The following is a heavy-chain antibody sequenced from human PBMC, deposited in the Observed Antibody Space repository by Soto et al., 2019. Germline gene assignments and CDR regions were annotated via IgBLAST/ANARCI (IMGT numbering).Heavy chain of an antibody. J-gene: IGHJ5*02. Sequence: GGSLRLSCAASGFTFSSYAMSWVRQAPGQGLEWVSTISGSGGSTYHADSVKGRFTISRDNSKNTLYLQMISLRAEDTAVYYCVLGGYQLLSGSWGQGSLVTVSS. V-gene: IGHV3-23*01. CDR3: VLGGYQLLSGS. CDR2: ISGSGGST. D-gene: IGHD2-2*01. CDR1: GFTFSSYA.